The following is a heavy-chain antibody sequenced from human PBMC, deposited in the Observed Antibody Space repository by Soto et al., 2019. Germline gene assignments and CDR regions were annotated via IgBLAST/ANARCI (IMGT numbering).Heavy chain of an antibody. CDR3: ARGYYDSSGYYYFDY. CDR2: IYYSGST. Sequence: SETLSLTCTVSGGSISSSSYYWGWIRQPPGKGLEWIGSIYYSGSTYYNPSLKSRVTISVDTSKNQFSLKLSSVTAADTAVYYCARGYYDSSGYYYFDYWGQGTLVTVSS. V-gene: IGHV4-39*01. D-gene: IGHD3-22*01. CDR1: GGSISSSSYY. J-gene: IGHJ4*02.